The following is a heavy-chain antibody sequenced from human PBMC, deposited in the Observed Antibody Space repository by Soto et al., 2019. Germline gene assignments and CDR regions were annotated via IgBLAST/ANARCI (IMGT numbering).Heavy chain of an antibody. CDR1: GGSISSGDHY. V-gene: IGHV4-39*07. J-gene: IGHJ4*01. CDR3: ARVHVMVVAGSTFDY. D-gene: IGHD6-19*01. Sequence: SETLSLTCTVSGGSISSGDHYWSWVRQPPGKGPEWIGSIYHGGTTYYNPSLKSRITISVDTSNNQFSLKLTSVTAADTAVYYCARVHVMVVAGSTFDYWGHGTLVTVS. CDR2: IYHGGTT.